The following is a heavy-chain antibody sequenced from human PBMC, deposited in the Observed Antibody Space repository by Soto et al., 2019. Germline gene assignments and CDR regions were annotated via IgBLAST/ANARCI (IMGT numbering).Heavy chain of an antibody. V-gene: IGHV1-2*04. CDR2: INPNSGGT. CDR1: RYTLTCSS. J-gene: IGHJ4*02. Sequence: ASVKVTSKDPRYTLTCSSLRSLRQAPGQGLEWMGWINPNSGGTNYAQKFQGWVTMTRDTSISTAYMELSSLRSEDTAVYYCARAVAVPADFDYWGQGTLVTVSS. CDR3: ARAVAVPADFDY. D-gene: IGHD6-19*01.